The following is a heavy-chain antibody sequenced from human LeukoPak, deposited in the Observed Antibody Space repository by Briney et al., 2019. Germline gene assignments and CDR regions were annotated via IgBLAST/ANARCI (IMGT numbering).Heavy chain of an antibody. CDR3: AKHGRGNNSRDYFDY. CDR1: GFTFSSYA. CDR2: ISGSSAKT. J-gene: IGHJ4*02. Sequence: GGSLRLSCAASGFTFSSYAMSWVRQAPGEGLEWVSTISGSSAKTYYTDSVEGRFTISRDHSENTLYLQMNSLRAEDTAVYHCAKHGRGNNSRDYFDYWGQGTLVTVSS. V-gene: IGHV3-23*01. D-gene: IGHD5-12*01.